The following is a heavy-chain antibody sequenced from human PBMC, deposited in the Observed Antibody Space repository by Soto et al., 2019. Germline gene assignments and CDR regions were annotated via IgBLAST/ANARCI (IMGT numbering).Heavy chain of an antibody. J-gene: IGHJ5*02. CDR2: ISAYNGNT. CDR3: ARHMWRQTVHDNWFDL. CDR1: GYTFTSYG. V-gene: IGHV1-18*01. D-gene: IGHD1-1*01. Sequence: GASVKVSCKASGYTFTSYGISWVRQAPGQGLEWMGWISAYNGNTNYAQKLQGRVTMTTDTSTSTAYMELRSLRSDDTAVYYCARHMWRQTVHDNWFDLWGQGTLVTVSA.